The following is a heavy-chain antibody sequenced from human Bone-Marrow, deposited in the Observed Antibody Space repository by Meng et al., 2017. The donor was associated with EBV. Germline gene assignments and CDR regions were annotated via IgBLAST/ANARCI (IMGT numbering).Heavy chain of an antibody. CDR1: GFTFSSYW. D-gene: IGHD1-14*01. CDR2: TNENGAIT. CDR3: SRDLAGSDDY. Sequence: EVQLVESXXALVQXGGSLRLSCAASGFTFSSYWMHWVRQAPGKGLEWVSRTNENGAITTYADSVKGRFTISRDNAKNTLYLQMNSLRAEDTAVYYCSRDLAGSDDYWGQGTLVTVSS. J-gene: IGHJ4*02. V-gene: IGHV3-74*03.